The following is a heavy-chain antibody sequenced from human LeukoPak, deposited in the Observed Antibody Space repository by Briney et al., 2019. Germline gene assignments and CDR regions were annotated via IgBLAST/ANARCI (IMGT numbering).Heavy chain of an antibody. CDR2: IYSGGST. D-gene: IGHD6-19*01. CDR1: GFTVSSNY. V-gene: IGHV3-53*01. CDR3: ARPGTSVSGAGWFDP. J-gene: IGHJ5*02. Sequence: PGGSLRLSCAASGFTVSSNYMSWVRQAPGKGLEWVSVIYSGGSTYYADSVKGRFTISRGNSKNTLYLQMNSLRADDTAVYYCARPGTSVSGAGWFDPWGQGTLVIVSS.